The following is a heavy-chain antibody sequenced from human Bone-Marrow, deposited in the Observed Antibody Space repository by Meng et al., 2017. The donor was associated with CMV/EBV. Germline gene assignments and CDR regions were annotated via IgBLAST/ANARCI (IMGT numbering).Heavy chain of an antibody. CDR3: ARVVPAARGEDV. D-gene: IGHD2-2*01. J-gene: IGHJ6*02. CDR2: ISYDGSNK. V-gene: IGHV3-30-3*01. Sequence: GGSLRLSCAASGLKLTMYDIHRVRQAPGKGLEWVAVISYDGSNKYYADSVKGRFTISRDNSKNTLYLQMNSPRAEDTAVYYCARVVPAARGEDVWGQGTTVTVSS. CDR1: GLKLTMYD.